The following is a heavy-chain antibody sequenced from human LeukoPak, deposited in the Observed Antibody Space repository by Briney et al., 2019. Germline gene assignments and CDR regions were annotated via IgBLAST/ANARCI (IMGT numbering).Heavy chain of an antibody. CDR1: GFTFSSYW. CDR3: ARQGNYDFWSGYYPGNDY. D-gene: IGHD3-3*01. V-gene: IGHV4-39*01. J-gene: IGHJ4*02. CDR2: IYYSGST. Sequence: GSLRLSCAASGFTFSSYWMSWVRQPPGKGLEWIGSIYYSGSTYYNPSLKSRVTISVDTSKNQFSLKLSSVTAADTAVYYCARQGNYDFWSGYYPGNDYWGQGTLVTVSS.